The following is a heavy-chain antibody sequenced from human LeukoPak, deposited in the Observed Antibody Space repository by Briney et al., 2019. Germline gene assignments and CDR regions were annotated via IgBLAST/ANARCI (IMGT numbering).Heavy chain of an antibody. CDR1: GGTFSSYA. V-gene: IGHV1-69*13. Sequence: SVKVSCKTSGGTFSSYAISWVRQAPGQGLEWMGGIIPIFGTANYAQKFQGRVTITADESTSTAYMELSSLRSEDTAVYYCARAAHSSSWYGTNYWFDPWGQGTLVTVSS. D-gene: IGHD6-13*01. CDR3: ARAAHSSSWYGTNYWFDP. CDR2: IIPIFGTA. J-gene: IGHJ5*02.